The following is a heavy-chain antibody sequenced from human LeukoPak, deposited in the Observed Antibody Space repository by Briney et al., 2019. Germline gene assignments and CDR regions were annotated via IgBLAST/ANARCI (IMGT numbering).Heavy chain of an antibody. Sequence: GGSLRLSCAASGFTFSSYGIHWVRQAPGKGLQWVAFTRNDGSKMFYTDSVKGRFTVSRDNSKNALYLQMNSLRAEDMALYYCAKGGYQAYDYGDYAPWYMDVWGKGTTVTVSS. CDR1: GFTFSSYG. CDR2: TRNDGSKM. V-gene: IGHV3-30*02. J-gene: IGHJ6*03. D-gene: IGHD4-17*01. CDR3: AKGGYQAYDYGDYAPWYMDV.